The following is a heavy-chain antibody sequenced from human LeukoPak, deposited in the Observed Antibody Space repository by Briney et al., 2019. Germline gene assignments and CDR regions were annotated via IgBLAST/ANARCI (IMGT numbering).Heavy chain of an antibody. J-gene: IGHJ4*02. Sequence: GRSLRLSCAASGFTFDDYAMHWVRQVPGKGLEWASGISWNSGSIGYADSVKGRFTISRDNAKKSLYLQMNSLRPEDTALYYCALLYGSGSYYSDYWGQGTLVTVSS. V-gene: IGHV3-9*01. CDR2: ISWNSGSI. D-gene: IGHD3-10*01. CDR1: GFTFDDYA. CDR3: ALLYGSGSYYSDY.